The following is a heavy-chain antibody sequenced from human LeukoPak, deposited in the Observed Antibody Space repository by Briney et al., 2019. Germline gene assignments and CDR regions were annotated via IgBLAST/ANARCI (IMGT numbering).Heavy chain of an antibody. V-gene: IGHV4-59*01. D-gene: IGHD3-16*02. Sequence: SETLSLTCTVSGGSISSYYWSWIRQPPGKGLEWIGYIYYSGSTNYNPSLKSRVTISVDTSKNQFSLKLSSVTAADTAVYYCAKGTGGVIAPFDYWGQGTLVTVSS. CDR1: GGSISSYY. J-gene: IGHJ4*02. CDR2: IYYSGST. CDR3: AKGTGGVIAPFDY.